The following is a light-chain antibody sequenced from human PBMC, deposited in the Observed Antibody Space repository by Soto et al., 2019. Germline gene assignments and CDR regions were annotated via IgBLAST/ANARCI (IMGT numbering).Light chain of an antibody. J-gene: IGLJ1*01. CDR2: DNN. CDR1: SSNIGNNY. Sequence: QSVLTQPPSVSAAPGQKVTIPCSGSSSNIGNNYVSWYQQLPGTAPKLLIYDNNKRPSGIPDRFSGSKSGTSATLGITGLQTGDEADYYCGTWDSSFYVFGTGTKV. CDR3: GTWDSSFYV. V-gene: IGLV1-51*01.